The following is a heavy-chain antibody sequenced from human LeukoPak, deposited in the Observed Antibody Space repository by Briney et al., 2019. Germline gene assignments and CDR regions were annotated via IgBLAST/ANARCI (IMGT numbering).Heavy chain of an antibody. V-gene: IGHV4-59*01. D-gene: IGHD1-20*01. CDR2: IYYSGST. CDR1: GGSISSYY. Sequence: SETLSLTCTVSGGSISSYYWSWIRQPPGQGLEWIGYIYYSGSTNYNPSLKSRVTISVATSKSQFSLKLSSVTAADTAVYYCARGVGNWNRDYWGQGTLVTVSS. CDR3: ARGVGNWNRDY. J-gene: IGHJ4*02.